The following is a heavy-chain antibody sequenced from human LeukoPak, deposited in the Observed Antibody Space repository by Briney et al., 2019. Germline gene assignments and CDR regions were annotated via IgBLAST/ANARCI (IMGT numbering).Heavy chain of an antibody. CDR1: GGTFSSYA. CDR3: ARYSSGWAHWFDP. CDR2: IIPIFGTA. Sequence: SVKVSCKASGGTFSSYAISWVRQAPGQGLEWMGRIIPIFGTANYAQKFQGRVTITTDESTSTAYMELSSLRSEDTAVYYCARYSSGWAHWFDPWGQGTLVTVSS. V-gene: IGHV1-69*05. D-gene: IGHD6-19*01. J-gene: IGHJ5*02.